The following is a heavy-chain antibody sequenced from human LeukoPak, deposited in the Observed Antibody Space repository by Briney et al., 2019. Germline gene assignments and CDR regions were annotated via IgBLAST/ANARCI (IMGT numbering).Heavy chain of an antibody. CDR1: GFTFSSYW. Sequence: GGSLRLSCAASGFTFSSYWMSWVRQAPGKGLEWVANIKQDGSNKYYADSVKGRFTISRDNSKNTLYLQMNSLRAEDTAVYYCAREPSYGSGSYYYYGMDVWGQGTTVTVSS. J-gene: IGHJ6*02. V-gene: IGHV3-7*01. CDR3: AREPSYGSGSYYYYGMDV. CDR2: IKQDGSNK. D-gene: IGHD3-10*01.